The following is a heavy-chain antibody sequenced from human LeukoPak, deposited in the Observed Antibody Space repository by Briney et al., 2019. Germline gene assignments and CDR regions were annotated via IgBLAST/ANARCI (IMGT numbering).Heavy chain of an antibody. D-gene: IGHD1-26*01. CDR3: ARDRGSYRNFDWFDP. Sequence: PGRSLRLSCVASGFIFSNYGMHWVRQAPGKGLEWVAVIWYDGGNKYYADSVKGRFTISRDNSKNTLDLQMNSLRAEDTAVYYCARDRGSYRNFDWFDPWGQGTVVRLSS. J-gene: IGHJ5*02. CDR1: GFIFSNYG. CDR2: IWYDGGNK. V-gene: IGHV3-33*01.